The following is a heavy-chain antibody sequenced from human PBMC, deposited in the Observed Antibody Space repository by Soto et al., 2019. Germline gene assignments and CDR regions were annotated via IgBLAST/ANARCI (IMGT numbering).Heavy chain of an antibody. D-gene: IGHD5-18*01. Sequence: ETLSLTCSVSGGSTSSYYWSWIRQPPGKGLEWIGYIYYSGSTDYSPSLKSRVTMSVDTSKNQFSLNLSSVTAADTAVYHCAREHGFSYGLNYFDPWGQGTLVTVSS. CDR3: AREHGFSYGLNYFDP. V-gene: IGHV4-59*01. J-gene: IGHJ5*02. CDR1: GGSTSSYY. CDR2: IYYSGST.